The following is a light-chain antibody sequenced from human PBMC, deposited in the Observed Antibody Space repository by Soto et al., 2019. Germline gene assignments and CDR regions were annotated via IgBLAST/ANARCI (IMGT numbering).Light chain of an antibody. V-gene: IGLV2-14*01. CDR1: SSDVGGYNY. Sequence: QSALTQPASVSGSPGQSITISCTGTSSDVGGYNYVSWYQQHPGKAPKLMIYDVSDRPSGVSIRFSGSKSGNTASLTISGLQAEDEADYYCSSYTSSSTYVFGTGTKLTV. J-gene: IGLJ1*01. CDR3: SSYTSSSTYV. CDR2: DVS.